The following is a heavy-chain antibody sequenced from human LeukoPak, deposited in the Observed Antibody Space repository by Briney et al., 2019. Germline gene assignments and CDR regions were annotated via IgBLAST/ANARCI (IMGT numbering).Heavy chain of an antibody. CDR3: VKRPSESCTSGGCYFDS. Sequence: GGSLRLSCAASGFTFSTYAMAWVRQAPGKGLGWVSRVSDGGSDTYYADSVKGRFTISRDNSRNTLFLQMHSLRAEDTAAYYCVKRPSESCTSGGCYFDSWGQGTLVTVSS. CDR1: GFTFSTYA. CDR2: VSDGGSDT. J-gene: IGHJ4*02. V-gene: IGHV3-23*01. D-gene: IGHD2-8*01.